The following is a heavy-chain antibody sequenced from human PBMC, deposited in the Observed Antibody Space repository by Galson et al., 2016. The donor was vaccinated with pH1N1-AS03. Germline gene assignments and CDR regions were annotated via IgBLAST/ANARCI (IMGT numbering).Heavy chain of an antibody. J-gene: IGHJ6*03. CDR3: ARGWHNWNDRDYYYFYMDV. V-gene: IGHV3-21*01. CDR2: ITSTSYK. Sequence: SLRLSCAASGFMFSTYSMNWVRQAPGKGLEWVSSITSTSYKNYADSVKGRFTISRDDAKNSLYLQMNSLRVEDTAVYYCARGWHNWNDRDYYYFYMDVWGKGTTVTVSS. CDR1: GFMFSTYS. D-gene: IGHD1-1*01.